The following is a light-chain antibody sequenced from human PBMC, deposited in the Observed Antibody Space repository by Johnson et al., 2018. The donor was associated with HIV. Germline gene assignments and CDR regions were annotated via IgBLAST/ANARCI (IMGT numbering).Light chain of an antibody. CDR2: ENN. CDR3: GTWDSSLRAGYV. J-gene: IGLJ1*01. V-gene: IGLV1-51*02. CDR1: SSNIGNNY. Sequence: SVLTQPPSVSAAPGQKVTISCSGSSSNIGNNYVSWYQQLPGTAPKLLIYENNKLPSGIPDRFSGSTSGTSATLDITDPQTGDEADYYCGTWDSSLRAGYVFGTGTKVTVL.